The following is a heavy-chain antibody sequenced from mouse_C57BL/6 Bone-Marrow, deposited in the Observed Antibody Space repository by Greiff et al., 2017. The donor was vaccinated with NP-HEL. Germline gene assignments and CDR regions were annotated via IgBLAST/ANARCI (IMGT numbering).Heavy chain of an antibody. Sequence: EVQLVESGGDLVKPGGSLKLSCAASGFTFSSYGMSWVRQTPDKRLEWVATISSGGSYTYYPDSVKGRFTISRDNAKNTLYLQMSSLKSEDTAMYYCARHEGGYYAMDYWGQGTSVTVSS. CDR2: ISSGGSYT. CDR3: ARHEGGYYAMDY. V-gene: IGHV5-6*01. J-gene: IGHJ4*01. CDR1: GFTFSSYG.